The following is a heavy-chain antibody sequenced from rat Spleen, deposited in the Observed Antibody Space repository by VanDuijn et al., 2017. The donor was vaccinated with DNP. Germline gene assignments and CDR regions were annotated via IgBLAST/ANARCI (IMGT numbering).Heavy chain of an antibody. CDR3: ARSTDCGYKASWYFDF. J-gene: IGHJ1*01. Sequence: EVQLQESGPGLVKPSQSLSLTCSVTGYSITSDYRWNWIRKFPGNKLEWMGYINSSGTTNYNPSLKSRISITRDTSKNQFFLQVNSITTEDTATYYCARSTDCGYKASWYFDFWGPGNMVTVSS. CDR2: INSSGTT. D-gene: IGHD1-4*01. V-gene: IGHV3-3*01. CDR1: GYSITSDYR.